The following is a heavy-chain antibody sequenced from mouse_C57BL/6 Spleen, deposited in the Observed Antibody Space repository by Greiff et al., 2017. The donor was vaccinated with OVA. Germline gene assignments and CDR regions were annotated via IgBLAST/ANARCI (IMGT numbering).Heavy chain of an antibody. V-gene: IGHV1-15*01. J-gene: IGHJ3*01. CDR1: GYTFTDYE. CDR3: TSGTTRFAY. CDR2: IDPETGGT. Sequence: VQRVESGAELVRPGASVTLSCKASGYTFTDYEMHWVKQTPVHGLEWIGAIDPETGGTAYNQKFKGKAILTADKSSSTAYMELRSLTSEDSAVYYCTSGTTRFAYWGQGTLVTVSA. D-gene: IGHD2-12*01.